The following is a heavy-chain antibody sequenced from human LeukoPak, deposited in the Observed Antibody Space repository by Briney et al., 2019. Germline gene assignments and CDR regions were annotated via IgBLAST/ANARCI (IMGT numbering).Heavy chain of an antibody. CDR2: IKSKTDGGTT. V-gene: IGHV3-15*01. CDR1: GFTFSDAW. CDR3: TTVGVVVAAHDAFDI. J-gene: IGHJ3*02. Sequence: GGSLRLPCAASGFTFSDAWMSWVRQAPGKGLEWVGRIKSKTDGGTTDYAAPVKGRFTISRDDSKNTLYLQMNSLKTEDTAVYYCTTVGVVVAAHDAFDIWGQGTMVTVSS. D-gene: IGHD2-15*01.